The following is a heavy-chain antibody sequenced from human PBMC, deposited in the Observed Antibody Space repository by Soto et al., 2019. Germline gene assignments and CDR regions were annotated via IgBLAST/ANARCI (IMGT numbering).Heavy chain of an antibody. D-gene: IGHD3-22*01. CDR1: GFSLSNARMG. J-gene: IGHJ3*02. CDR2: IFSNDEK. Sequence: QVTLKESGPVLVKPTENLTLTCTVSGFSLSNARMGVSWIRQPPGKALEWLAHIFSNDEKSYSTSLKSRLTISKDTSKSQVVLTMTNMDPVDTATYFCARILYNFDSRGYTRDPFDIWGQGTMVTVSS. V-gene: IGHV2-26*01. CDR3: ARILYNFDSRGYTRDPFDI.